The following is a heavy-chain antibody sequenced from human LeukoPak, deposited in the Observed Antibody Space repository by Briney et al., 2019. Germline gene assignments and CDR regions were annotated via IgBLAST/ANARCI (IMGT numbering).Heavy chain of an antibody. CDR2: ISSSSSYI. D-gene: IGHD3-3*01. CDR1: GFTFSSYS. CDR3: ARVSTYYDFWSGYSHFDY. Sequence: GGPLRLSCAASGFTFSSYSMNWVRQAPGKGLEWVSSISSSSSYIYYADSVKGRFTISRDNAKNSLYLQMNSLRAEDTAVYYCARVSTYYDFWSGYSHFDYWGQGTLVTVSS. V-gene: IGHV3-21*01. J-gene: IGHJ4*02.